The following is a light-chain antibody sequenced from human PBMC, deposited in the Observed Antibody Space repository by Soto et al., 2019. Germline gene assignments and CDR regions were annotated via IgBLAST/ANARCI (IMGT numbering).Light chain of an antibody. CDR2: WAS. CDR3: QHYYTTPIT. Sequence: DIVMTQSPESLAVSLGERATINCKSSQSVLYSSNNKNYLAWYQQKPGQPPKLLIYWASTRESGVPYRFSGSGSGTDFTLTISGLQAEDVAVYYCQHYYTTPITFGGGTKVDIK. CDR1: QSVLYSSNNKNY. J-gene: IGKJ4*01. V-gene: IGKV4-1*01.